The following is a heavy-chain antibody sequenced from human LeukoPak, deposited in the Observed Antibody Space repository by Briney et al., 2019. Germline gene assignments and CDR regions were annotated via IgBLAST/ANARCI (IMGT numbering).Heavy chain of an antibody. CDR3: ARVYLERLTAGYFDH. CDR1: GFTSRSYA. D-gene: IGHD2-8*01. Sequence: GGSPRLSCEASGFTSRSYAMTWVRQAPGKGLEWVSAISGSGAKTYYADSVKGRFTISRDNSKSTLYLQMNSLRDDDSAAYFCARVYLERLTAGYFDHWGQGTQVTVSP. V-gene: IGHV3-23*01. CDR2: ISGSGAKT. J-gene: IGHJ4*02.